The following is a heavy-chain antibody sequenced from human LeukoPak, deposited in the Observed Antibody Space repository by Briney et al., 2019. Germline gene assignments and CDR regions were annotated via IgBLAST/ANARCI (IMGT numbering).Heavy chain of an antibody. CDR1: GGSISSSSYY. CDR3: ARESIAAAGWFDY. V-gene: IGHV4-39*02. CDR2: IYYTRST. J-gene: IGHJ4*02. D-gene: IGHD6-13*01. Sequence: LETLSLTCTVSGGSISSSSYYWGWIRQPPGKGLEWIGSIYYTRSTYYNPSLKSRVTICVDTSKNQFSLKLTSVTAADTAVYYCARESIAAAGWFDYWGQGTLVTVSS.